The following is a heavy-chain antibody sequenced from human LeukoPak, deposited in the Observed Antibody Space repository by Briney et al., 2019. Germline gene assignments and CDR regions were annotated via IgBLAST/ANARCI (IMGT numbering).Heavy chain of an antibody. J-gene: IGHJ5*02. V-gene: IGHV4-39*01. CDR3: ATSTGADYGGDHWFDP. Sequence: SETLSLTCTVSGGSITSNHYYWGWIRQPPGKGLEWIGTISYGGRTHYNPSLNSRATMSVDTSMNQFTLKLRSVTDTDTAVYHCATSTGADYGGDHWFDPWGQGTLVTVSS. D-gene: IGHD4-23*01. CDR2: ISYGGRT. CDR1: GGSITSNHYY.